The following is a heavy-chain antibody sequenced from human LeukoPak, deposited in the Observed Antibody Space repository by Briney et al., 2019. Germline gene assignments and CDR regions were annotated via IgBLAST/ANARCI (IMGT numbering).Heavy chain of an antibody. CDR2: ISSTSAYI. CDR3: ARVAVSGPRGWFDS. V-gene: IGHV3-21*01. D-gene: IGHD2-8*02. Sequence: GGSLRLSCAASGFTFSSYSMNWVRQAPGKGLEWVSSISSTSAYIHYADSVKGRFTISRDNVDNVVYLEMNSLGAEDTATYYCARVAVSGPRGWFDSWGQGTLVIVSS. CDR1: GFTFSSYS. J-gene: IGHJ5*01.